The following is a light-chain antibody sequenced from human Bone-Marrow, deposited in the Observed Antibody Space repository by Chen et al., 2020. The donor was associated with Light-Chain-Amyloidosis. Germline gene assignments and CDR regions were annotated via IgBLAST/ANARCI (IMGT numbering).Light chain of an antibody. CDR2: RDT. Sequence: SYALTQPPSVSVSPGQTARITCSGDDLPTKYAYWYQQKPGQAPVLVIHRDTERPSGISERFSAARAGTTTTLTISVVQAEDEADYHCQSADSSGTYEVIFGGGTKLTVL. J-gene: IGLJ2*01. CDR1: DLPTKY. V-gene: IGLV3-25*03. CDR3: QSADSSGTYEVI.